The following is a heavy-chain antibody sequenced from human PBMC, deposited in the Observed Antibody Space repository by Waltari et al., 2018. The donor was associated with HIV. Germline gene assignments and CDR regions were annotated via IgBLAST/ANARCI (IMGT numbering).Heavy chain of an antibody. CDR2: ISHNGNT. D-gene: IGHD6-19*01. CDR3: TRAPGRKAVGLSP. V-gene: IGHV4-59*12. CDR1: GGSIAGYF. Sequence: QVQLQESGPGLVTPSEILSLTCNTPGGSIAGYFWTWIRQPPGKRLEWIGYISHNGNTNYNPSLNGRVAFSLDTSTNILSLIIHSVTAADTAIYFCTRAPGRKAVGLSPWGRGTVVTVSS. J-gene: IGHJ5*02.